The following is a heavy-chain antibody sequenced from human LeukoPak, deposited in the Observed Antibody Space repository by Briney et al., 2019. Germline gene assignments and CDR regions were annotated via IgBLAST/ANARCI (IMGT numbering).Heavy chain of an antibody. CDR1: GFTFTMYG. CDR3: AKDRVPDGRWNFDF. V-gene: IGHV3-21*04. CDR2: ISPSSSYI. D-gene: IGHD1-1*01. Sequence: GGSLRLSCAASGFTFTMYGMNWVRQAPGKGLEWVSSISPSSSYIYQVDSVKGRFTISRDNSKNTLYLQMNSLRAEDTAIYYCAKDRVPDGRWNFDFWGQGTLVTVSS. J-gene: IGHJ4*02.